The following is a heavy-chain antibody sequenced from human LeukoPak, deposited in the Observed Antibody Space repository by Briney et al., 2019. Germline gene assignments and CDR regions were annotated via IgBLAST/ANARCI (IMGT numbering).Heavy chain of an antibody. Sequence: PSETLSLTCAVSGYSISSGYYWGWIRQPPGKGLEWIGSIYHSGSTYYNPSLKSRVTISVDTSKNQFPLKLSSVTAADTAVYYCARQADIAVAGSVGYYMDVWGKGTTVTVSS. J-gene: IGHJ6*03. CDR1: GYSISSGYY. CDR2: IYHSGST. CDR3: ARQADIAVAGSVGYYMDV. V-gene: IGHV4-38-2*01. D-gene: IGHD6-19*01.